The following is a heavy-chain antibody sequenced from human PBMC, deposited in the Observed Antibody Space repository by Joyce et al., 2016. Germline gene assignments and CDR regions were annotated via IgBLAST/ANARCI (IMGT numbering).Heavy chain of an antibody. CDR3: AREMGDIRRPNYQYYYAMDV. CDR1: GFTFSNFG. D-gene: IGHD3-9*01. CDR2: ISANIGNT. Sequence: QVQLVQSGVEVKKPGASVKLSCKASGFTFSNFGFIGARQAPGQGLEWLGWISANIGNTNYAHKFQGRVTPTTDTSTTTVFMELRSLGSDDTAVYYCAREMGDIRRPNYQYYYAMDVWGQGTTVIVSS. J-gene: IGHJ6*02. V-gene: IGHV1-18*01.